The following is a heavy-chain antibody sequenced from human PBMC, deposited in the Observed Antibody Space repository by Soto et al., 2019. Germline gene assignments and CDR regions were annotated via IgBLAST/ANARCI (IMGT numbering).Heavy chain of an antibody. D-gene: IGHD3-10*01. V-gene: IGHV4-59*01. CDR2: IYYSGST. CDR1: GCSISSYY. J-gene: IGHJ4*02. CDR3: ARGRIGELNYYFDY. Sequence: SETLSLTCTVSGCSISSYYWSWIRQPPGKGLEWIGYIYYSGSTNYNPSPKSRVTISVDTSKNQFSLKLSSATAADTAVYYCARGRIGELNYYFDYWGQGTLVTVSS.